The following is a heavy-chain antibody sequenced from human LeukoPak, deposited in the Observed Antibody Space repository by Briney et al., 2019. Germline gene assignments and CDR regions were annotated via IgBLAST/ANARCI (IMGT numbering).Heavy chain of an antibody. CDR2: IYPGDSDT. D-gene: IGHD3-3*01. CDR1: GYSFTSYW. Sequence: GESLKISCKGSGYSFTSYWIGWVRQMPGKGLEWMGIIYPGDSDTRYSPSFQGQVTIPADKSISTAYLQWSSLKASDTAMYYCARAPYDFWSGYYPTSFDYWGQGTLVTVSS. V-gene: IGHV5-51*01. J-gene: IGHJ4*02. CDR3: ARAPYDFWSGYYPTSFDY.